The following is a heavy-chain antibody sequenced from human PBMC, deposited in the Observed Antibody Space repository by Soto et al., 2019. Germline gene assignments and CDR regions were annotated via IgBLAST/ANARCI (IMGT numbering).Heavy chain of an antibody. CDR2: IIPIFGTA. CDR1: GGTFSSYA. J-gene: IGHJ4*02. V-gene: IGHV1-69*12. D-gene: IGHD3-3*01. Sequence: QVQLVQSGAEVKKPGSSVKVSCKASGGTFSSYAISWVRQAPGQGLEWMGGIIPIFGTANYAQKFQGRVTITADESTSTAYMELSSLRSEDTAVSYCARVRVRFLAWLGSEGWGQGTLVTVSS. CDR3: ARVRVRFLAWLGSEG.